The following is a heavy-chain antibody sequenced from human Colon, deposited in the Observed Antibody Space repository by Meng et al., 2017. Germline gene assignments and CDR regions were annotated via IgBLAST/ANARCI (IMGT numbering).Heavy chain of an antibody. CDR1: GYTFTGYF. CDR3: VRGPNTGAFDI. Sequence: ASVKVSCKASGYTFTGYFMHWLRQAPGQGLEWMGWIDPNSGGTRYAQKFQGRVTMTRDTSISTAYMELYSMTSDDTAVYYCVRGPNTGAFDIWGQGTMVTVSS. CDR2: IDPNSGGT. J-gene: IGHJ3*02. V-gene: IGHV1-2*02. D-gene: IGHD1-14*01.